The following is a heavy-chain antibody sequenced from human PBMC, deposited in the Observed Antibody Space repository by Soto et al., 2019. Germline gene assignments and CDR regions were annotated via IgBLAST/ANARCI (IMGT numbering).Heavy chain of an antibody. Sequence: GGSLRLSCAASGFTFSSYAMSWVRQAPGKGLEWVSAISGSGGSTYYADSVKGRFTISRENSKNTLYLQMNSLRAEDTAVYYCAKTPSHTSLTYYFDYWGQGTLVTVSS. D-gene: IGHD3-3*01. CDR2: ISGSGGST. J-gene: IGHJ4*02. CDR1: GFTFSSYA. V-gene: IGHV3-23*01. CDR3: AKTPSHTSLTYYFDY.